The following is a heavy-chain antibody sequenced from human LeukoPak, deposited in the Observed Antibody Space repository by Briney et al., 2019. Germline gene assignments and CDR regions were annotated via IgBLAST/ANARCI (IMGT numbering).Heavy chain of an antibody. CDR3: ARAGGCTATRCATTPAFDC. CDR1: GFTFNTYW. V-gene: IGHV3-7*03. J-gene: IGHJ4*02. Sequence: GGSLRLSCAASGFTFNTYWMSWVRQAPGKGLEWVCTINEDGSEKYYVGSVKGRFSISRDNAKKSLLLHMSSLRAEDIAVYYCARAGGCTATRCATTPAFDCWGQGTLVTVSS. D-gene: IGHD2-8*02. CDR2: INEDGSEK.